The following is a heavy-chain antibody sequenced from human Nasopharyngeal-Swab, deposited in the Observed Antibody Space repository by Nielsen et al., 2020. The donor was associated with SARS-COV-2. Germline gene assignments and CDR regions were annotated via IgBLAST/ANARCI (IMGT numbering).Heavy chain of an antibody. CDR3: AREAPMGPPGAFGP. Sequence: SETLSLTCTVSGGAIDSGGLRWSWIRQFPGQDLEWMGHVFFSGATSYNPSLKGRLTISVDTSKNQFFMKLTSATAADTATYYCAREAPMGPPGAFGPWGQGTPVIVSS. J-gene: IGHJ5*02. V-gene: IGHV4-31*03. CDR2: VFFSGAT. D-gene: IGHD1-14*01. CDR1: GGAIDSGGLR.